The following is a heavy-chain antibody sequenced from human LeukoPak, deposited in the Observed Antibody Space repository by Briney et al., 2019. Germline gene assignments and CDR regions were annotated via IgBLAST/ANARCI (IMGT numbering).Heavy chain of an antibody. D-gene: IGHD6-13*01. V-gene: IGHV3-11*06. Sequence: GGSLRLSCAASGFIFSDFYMSWVRQAAGKGLEYIAYISPSSHDIIYADSVKGRFTISRDNAKNSLYLQMNSLRAEDTAVYYCAREQEIAAAPWFDPWGQGTLVTVSS. CDR2: ISPSSHDI. CDR1: GFIFSDFY. CDR3: AREQEIAAAPWFDP. J-gene: IGHJ5*02.